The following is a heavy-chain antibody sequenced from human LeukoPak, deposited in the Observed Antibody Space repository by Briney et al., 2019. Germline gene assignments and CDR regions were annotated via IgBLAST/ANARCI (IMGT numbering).Heavy chain of an antibody. V-gene: IGHV1-18*01. CDR1: GYTFTSYG. CDR3: AREGEEEGYYYYGMDV. D-gene: IGHD3-16*01. Sequence: RGASVKVSCKASGYTFTSYGISWVRQAPGQGLEWMGWISAYNGNANYAQKLQGRVTMTTDTSTSTAYMELRSLRSDDTAVYYCAREGEEEGYYYYGMDVWGQGTTVTVSS. CDR2: ISAYNGNA. J-gene: IGHJ6*02.